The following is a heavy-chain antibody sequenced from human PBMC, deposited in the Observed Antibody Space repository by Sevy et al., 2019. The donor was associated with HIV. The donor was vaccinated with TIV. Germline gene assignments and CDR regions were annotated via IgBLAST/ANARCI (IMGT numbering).Heavy chain of an antibody. J-gene: IGHJ4*02. CDR2: IRTKPYGGTA. D-gene: IGHD3-16*02. Sequence: SLRLSCTTSGFTFGDYGVSWFRQAPGKGLEWVGFIRTKPYGGTAQYAASVKGRFTISRDDSKSNSYLQMNRLKSEDITVDYCTRNYRLSTFGGLIVKGGGNSWGQGTLVTVSS. V-gene: IGHV3-49*03. CDR3: TRNYRLSTFGGLIVKGGGNS. CDR1: GFTFGDYG.